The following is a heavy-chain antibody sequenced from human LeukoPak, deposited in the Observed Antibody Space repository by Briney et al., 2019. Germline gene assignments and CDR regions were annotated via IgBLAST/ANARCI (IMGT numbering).Heavy chain of an antibody. CDR3: ARYGDYGDDY. Sequence: GGSLRLSCAASGFTFNNFAMGWVRQAPGKGLQWLSYISRSGSTTYYEDSVKGRFTISRDSATQSVFLQMNSLRADDTAVYYCARYGDYGDDYWGQGTLVTVSS. D-gene: IGHD4-17*01. CDR2: ISRSGSTT. V-gene: IGHV3-48*01. J-gene: IGHJ4*02. CDR1: GFTFNNFA.